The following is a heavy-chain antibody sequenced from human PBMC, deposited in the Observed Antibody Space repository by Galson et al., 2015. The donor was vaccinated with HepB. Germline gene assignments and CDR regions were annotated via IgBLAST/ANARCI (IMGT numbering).Heavy chain of an antibody. CDR1: GASTSSSSYY. CDR3: ARALGGSYFYGMDV. V-gene: IGHV4-39*01. D-gene: IGHD3-16*02. CDR2: VYYSGVT. J-gene: IGHJ6*02. Sequence: TLSLTCSVSGASTSSSSYYWNWVRQSPGKGREWIGSVYYSGVTYYNPSLKSRVTISVDTSKNQFSLRVSSVTAADTAMYYCARALGGSYFYGMDVWGQGTTVTVSS.